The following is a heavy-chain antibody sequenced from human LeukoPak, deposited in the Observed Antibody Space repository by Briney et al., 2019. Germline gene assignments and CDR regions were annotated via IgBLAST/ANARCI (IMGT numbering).Heavy chain of an antibody. Sequence: SETRSLTCAVYGGSFSGYYWSWIRQPPGKGLEWIGEINHSGSTNYNPCLKSRFTISVDTSKNQFSLKLSSVTAADTAVYYCARGWGSSGYCGYWGQGTLVTVSS. D-gene: IGHD3-22*01. V-gene: IGHV4-34*01. CDR1: GGSFSGYY. CDR2: INHSGST. J-gene: IGHJ4*02. CDR3: ARGWGSSGYCGY.